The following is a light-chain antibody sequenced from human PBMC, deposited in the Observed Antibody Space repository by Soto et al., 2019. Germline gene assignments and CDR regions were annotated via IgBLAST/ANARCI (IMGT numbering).Light chain of an antibody. CDR2: GAS. V-gene: IGKV3-20*01. CDR1: QSVSSSY. J-gene: IGKJ4*01. Sequence: ESVLTQSPGTLSLSPGERATLSCRASQSVSSSYLAWYQQKPGQAPRLLIHGASSRATGIPDRFSGSGSGTDFTLTISRLEPEDFAVYYCQQYGSSPLTFGGGTKVDIK. CDR3: QQYGSSPLT.